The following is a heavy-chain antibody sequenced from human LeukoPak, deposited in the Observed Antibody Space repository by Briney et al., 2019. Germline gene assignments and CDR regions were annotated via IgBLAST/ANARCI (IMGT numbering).Heavy chain of an antibody. D-gene: IGHD6-13*01. J-gene: IGHJ5*02. V-gene: IGHV4-39*07. CDR2: SYYGGTT. Sequence: SETLSLTCTVSADSISSISFYWGWLRQPPGKVLEFIRNSYYGGTTYYNPSLKGRVTISLDTSKKQFYLMLRSVTAADTAVYYCVAYTSSLRWFDPWGQGTLVSVSS. CDR1: ADSISSISFY. CDR3: VAYTSSLRWFDP.